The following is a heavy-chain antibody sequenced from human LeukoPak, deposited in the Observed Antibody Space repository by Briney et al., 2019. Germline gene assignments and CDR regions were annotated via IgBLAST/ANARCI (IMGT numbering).Heavy chain of an antibody. CDR1: GFSFSSFS. V-gene: IGHV3-48*01. D-gene: IGHD4/OR15-4a*01. Sequence: GGSLRLSCAASGFSFSSFSMNWVLQAPGKGLEWISYISSSGPTIYYADSVKGRFTISRDNAKNSVCLQMNSLRVEDTAVYYCTRLHGAYPIDFWGQGTLVTVSS. CDR2: ISSSGPTI. CDR3: TRLHGAYPIDF. J-gene: IGHJ4*02.